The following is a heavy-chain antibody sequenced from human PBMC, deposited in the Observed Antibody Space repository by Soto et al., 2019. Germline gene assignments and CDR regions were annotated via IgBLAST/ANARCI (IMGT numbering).Heavy chain of an antibody. V-gene: IGHV1-3*01. CDR2: ISAGNGNT. Sequence: GASVKVSCKASGYTFTSYAMHWVRQAPGQRLEWMGWISAGNGNTKYSQKFQGRVTITRDTSASTAYMELSSLRSEDTAVYYCARAERDYDILTGSPGYWGQGTLVTVSS. CDR3: ARAERDYDILTGSPGY. D-gene: IGHD3-9*01. CDR1: GYTFTSYA. J-gene: IGHJ4*02.